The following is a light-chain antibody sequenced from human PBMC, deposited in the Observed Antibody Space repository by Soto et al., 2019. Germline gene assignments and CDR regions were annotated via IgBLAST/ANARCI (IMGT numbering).Light chain of an antibody. CDR2: AAS. Sequence: DIQMTQSPSSLSASVGDIVTITFRASQSISSYLNWYQHKPGKAPKLLIYAASNLQSGVPSRFSGSESVTDFTLTISSLQPEDFATYFCQQSYTTPLTFGGGTKVDIK. CDR3: QQSYTTPLT. CDR1: QSISSY. J-gene: IGKJ4*01. V-gene: IGKV1-39*01.